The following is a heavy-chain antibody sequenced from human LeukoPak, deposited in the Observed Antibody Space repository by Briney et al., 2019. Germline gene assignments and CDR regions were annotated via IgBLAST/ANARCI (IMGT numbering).Heavy chain of an antibody. V-gene: IGHV3-21*01. J-gene: IGHJ4*02. CDR3: ASGATKPDY. CDR2: ISSSSSYI. CDR1: GFTFSSYS. D-gene: IGHD5-12*01. Sequence: GGSLRLSCAASGFTFSSYSMNWVRQAPGKGLEWVSCISSSSSYINYADSVKGRFTISRDNAKNSLYLQMNSLRAEDTAVYYCASGATKPDYWGQGTLVTVSS.